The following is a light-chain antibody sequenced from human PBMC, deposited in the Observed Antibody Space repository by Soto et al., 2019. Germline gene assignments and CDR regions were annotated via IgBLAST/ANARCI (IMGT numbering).Light chain of an antibody. V-gene: IGKV1-39*01. Sequence: DIQMTQSPSSLSASVGDRVTITCRASQSISSYLNWYQQKPGKAPKRLIYAASSLQSGVPSRFSGSGSGIEFTLPISSLQPEDFASYSCQQSDSTPYTFGQGTKLEIK. J-gene: IGKJ2*01. CDR2: AAS. CDR1: QSISSY. CDR3: QQSDSTPYT.